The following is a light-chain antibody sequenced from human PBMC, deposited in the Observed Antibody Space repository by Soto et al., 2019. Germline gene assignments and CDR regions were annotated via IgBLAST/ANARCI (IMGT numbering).Light chain of an antibody. CDR2: EDT. Sequence: QSVLTQPASVSGSPGQSITISCTGSSSDVGNYNFVSWYQHHPGKAPKLIIYEDTQWPSGISDRFFGSKSGNTASLTISGLQAEDEADYYCCSYAGSRTWVFGGGTKLTVL. CDR1: SSDVGNYNF. J-gene: IGLJ3*02. V-gene: IGLV2-23*01. CDR3: CSYAGSRTWV.